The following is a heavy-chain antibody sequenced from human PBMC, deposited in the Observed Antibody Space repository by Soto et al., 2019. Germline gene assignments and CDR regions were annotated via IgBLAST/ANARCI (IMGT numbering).Heavy chain of an antibody. CDR2: ISPFGGAT. CDR3: AKGRGGKTVANFGMDV. D-gene: IGHD3-16*01. V-gene: IGHV1-46*01. J-gene: IGHJ6*02. CDR1: GDSVSNDY. Sequence: QVRLVQSGAEVRKTGASVKVSCKASGDSVSNDYLHWVRQAPGQGFEWLGLISPFGGATAYAQRFEGRVTLTMDKSSTTFYLELSSLRSDDTAVYYCAKGRGGKTVANFGMDVWGQGVTVTVSS.